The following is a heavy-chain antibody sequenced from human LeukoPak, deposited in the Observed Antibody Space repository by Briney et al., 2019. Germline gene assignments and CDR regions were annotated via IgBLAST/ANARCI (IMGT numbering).Heavy chain of an antibody. Sequence: APVRVSFKVSVYTLTQLSMHWVGRSPGKGLEGMGGIDPEDGDTIYAQKFQGRVTMTEDTSTDTAYMELSSLRSEDTAVYYCATTPVQRAFDIWGQGTMVTVSS. J-gene: IGHJ3*02. V-gene: IGHV1-24*01. CDR1: VYTLTQLS. D-gene: IGHD2-15*01. CDR2: IDPEDGDT. CDR3: ATTPVQRAFDI.